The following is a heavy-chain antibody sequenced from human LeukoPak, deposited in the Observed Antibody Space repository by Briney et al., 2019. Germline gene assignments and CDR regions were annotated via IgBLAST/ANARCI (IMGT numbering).Heavy chain of an antibody. J-gene: IGHJ6*03. V-gene: IGHV4-39*07. CDR1: GGSISSSSYY. CDR3: ARHGYCSGGSCYSWGYYYYMDV. Sequence: SETLSLTCTVSGGSISSSSYYWGWIRQPPGKGLEWIGSIYYSGSTYYNPSLKSRVTISVDTSKNQFSLKLSSVTAADTAVYYCARHGYCSGGSCYSWGYYYYMDVWGKGTTVTISS. CDR2: IYYSGST. D-gene: IGHD2-15*01.